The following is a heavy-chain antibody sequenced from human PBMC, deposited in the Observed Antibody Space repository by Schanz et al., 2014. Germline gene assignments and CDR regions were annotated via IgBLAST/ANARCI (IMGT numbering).Heavy chain of an antibody. CDR2: IGDDGADK. J-gene: IGHJ4*02. V-gene: IGHV3-7*01. CDR1: GFSFSTHW. Sequence: VQLVESGGGLVQPGGSVRLSCGASGFSFSTHWMAWVRQAPGKGLEWVANIGDDGADKYYLDSVRGRFTISRNNTKNFLHLEMNGLRAEDTAVFYCARDGAELYYFDDWGQGTLVTVSS. CDR3: ARDGAELYYFDD. D-gene: IGHD1-1*01.